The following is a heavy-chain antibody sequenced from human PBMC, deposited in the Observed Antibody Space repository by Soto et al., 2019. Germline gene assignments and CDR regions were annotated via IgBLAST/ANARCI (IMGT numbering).Heavy chain of an antibody. V-gene: IGHV3-30-3*01. D-gene: IGHD4-17*01. CDR2: ISYDGTNR. CDR1: GLTFSNYA. CDR3: ARESSSTVTTGGGGSAKDY. J-gene: IGHJ4*02. Sequence: QVHLVESGGGVVQPGRSLRLSCAASGLTFSNYAMHWVRQAPGKGLEWVAFISYDGTNRCYPDSVKGRFTISRDNSKNTLNRQMNRLKTEDTAVYYCARESSSTVTTGGGGSAKDYWGQGTPVTVSS.